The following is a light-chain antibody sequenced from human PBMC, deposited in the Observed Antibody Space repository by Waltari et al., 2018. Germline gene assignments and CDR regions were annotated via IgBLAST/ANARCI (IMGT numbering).Light chain of an antibody. V-gene: IGKV3-20*01. J-gene: IGKJ4*01. CDR3: QQYDGSVVT. CDR1: QYIPGSW. CDR2: AAS. Sequence: IVLTQSLGTLSLSPGERVTLSCRASQYIPGSWITWYHTKPSQAPRLLIYAASTKAPGVPSRFSGWGSGTDFTLTISRLEPEDSAVYYCQQYDGSVVTFGGGTKVEIK.